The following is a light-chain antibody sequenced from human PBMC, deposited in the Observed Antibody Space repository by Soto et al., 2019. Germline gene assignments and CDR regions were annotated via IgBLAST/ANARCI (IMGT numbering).Light chain of an antibody. CDR2: AAS. V-gene: IGKV1-39*01. Sequence: DIQMTQSPSSLSASVGDRVTITCRASQSISSYLNWYQQKPGKAPKLLIYAASSLQSGVPSRLSGSGSGTDFTLTISSLQPEAFATYYCQQSYSTPPLTFGGGTKVEIK. CDR3: QQSYSTPPLT. J-gene: IGKJ4*01. CDR1: QSISSY.